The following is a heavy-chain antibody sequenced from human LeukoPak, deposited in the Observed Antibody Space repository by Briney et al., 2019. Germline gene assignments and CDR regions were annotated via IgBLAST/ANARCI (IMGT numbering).Heavy chain of an antibody. CDR1: GFTFSSYE. V-gene: IGHV3-48*03. CDR3: ARDCSSTSCYTPYGMDV. Sequence: GGSLRLSCAASGFTFSSYEMNWVRQAPGKGLEWVSYISSRGSTIYYADSVKGRFTISRDNAKNSLYLQMNSLRAEDTAVYYCARDCSSTSCYTPYGMDVWGQGTTVTVSS. J-gene: IGHJ6*02. CDR2: ISSRGSTI. D-gene: IGHD2-2*02.